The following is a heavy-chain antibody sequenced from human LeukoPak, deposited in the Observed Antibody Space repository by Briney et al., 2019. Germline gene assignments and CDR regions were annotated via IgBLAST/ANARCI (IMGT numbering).Heavy chain of an antibody. J-gene: IGHJ6*02. CDR1: GFSFSSYW. D-gene: IGHD3-3*01. CDR3: AKGEDYDFWSGYYYYYSYGMDV. Sequence: GGSLRLSCAASGFSFSSYWMSWVRQAPGKGLEWVANIKQDGSERYYVDSVKGRVTISRDNTKNTLYLQMNSLRAEDTAVYYCAKGEDYDFWSGYYYYYSYGMDVWGQGTTVTVSS. CDR2: IKQDGSER. V-gene: IGHV3-7*03.